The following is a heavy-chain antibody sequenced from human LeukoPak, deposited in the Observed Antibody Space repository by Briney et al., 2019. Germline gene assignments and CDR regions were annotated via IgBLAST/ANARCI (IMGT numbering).Heavy chain of an antibody. J-gene: IGHJ3*02. CDR1: GDSVSGGSAA. CDR2: TYYRSTWYN. Sequence: SQALSLTCVISGDSVSGGSAAWNWIRQSPPRGLEWLGRTYYRSTWYNDYAESVKGRITITPDTSKNQFSLQLNFVTPEDTAVYYCAGITGVYGFGTFDIWGQGTVVTVSP. D-gene: IGHD5/OR15-5a*01. V-gene: IGHV6-1*01. CDR3: AGITGVYGFGTFDI.